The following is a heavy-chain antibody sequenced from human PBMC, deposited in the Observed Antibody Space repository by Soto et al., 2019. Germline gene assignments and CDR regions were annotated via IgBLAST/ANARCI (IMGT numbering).Heavy chain of an antibody. Sequence: GVAEQVSCLASGYTLPSHRSGLVRQAPGQGLQWMGWNNVYNVNKKYAQQLKSRVTLTTDTSTGTAYMDLKSRRSVDTAVYYCTRISSASSGWLPDYWGQGILVTV. CDR2: NNVYNVNK. V-gene: IGHV1-18*04. CDR1: GYTLPSHR. CDR3: TRISSASSGWLPDY. D-gene: IGHD6-19*01. J-gene: IGHJ4*02.